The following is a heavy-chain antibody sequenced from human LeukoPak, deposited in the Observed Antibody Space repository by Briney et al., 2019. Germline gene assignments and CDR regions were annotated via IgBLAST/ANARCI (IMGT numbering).Heavy chain of an antibody. CDR1: GFTLDDYA. V-gene: IGHV3-9*01. Sequence: GGSLRLSCAASGFTLDDYAMHWVRHAPGKGLEWVSGISWNSGSIGYADSVKGRSTISRDNSKNTLYLQMNSLRAEDTAVYYCAKDRGHSNSSLALFDYWGQGTLVTVSS. D-gene: IGHD6-13*01. CDR2: ISWNSGSI. J-gene: IGHJ4*02. CDR3: AKDRGHSNSSLALFDY.